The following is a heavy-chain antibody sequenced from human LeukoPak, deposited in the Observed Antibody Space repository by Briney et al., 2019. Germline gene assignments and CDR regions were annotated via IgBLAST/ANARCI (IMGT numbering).Heavy chain of an antibody. Sequence: SGGSLRLSCAAPGFTFSNYWMGWVRQAPGKRLEWVANMNIDGSEKYYADSVKGRFSISRDNARNSVYLQMASLRVEDTAVYYCARDPVEWELLLDYWGQGTLVTVSS. V-gene: IGHV3-7*01. CDR3: ARDPVEWELLLDY. CDR2: MNIDGSEK. D-gene: IGHD1-26*01. J-gene: IGHJ4*02. CDR1: GFTFSNYW.